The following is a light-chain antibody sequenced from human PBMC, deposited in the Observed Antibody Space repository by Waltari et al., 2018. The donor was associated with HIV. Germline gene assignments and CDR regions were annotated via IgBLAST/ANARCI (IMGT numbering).Light chain of an antibody. CDR1: STDIGGFYY. CDR2: DVD. V-gene: IGLV2-14*03. Sequence: QSALTQPASVSGSPGQSITISCTGTSTDIGGFYYVSWYQQHPGKAPKLIISDVDARPAGISGRFSGSQSGNTASLTISGLQPEDEAYYHCSSYASSSALLFGGGTKLTVV. CDR3: SSYASSSALL. J-gene: IGLJ3*02.